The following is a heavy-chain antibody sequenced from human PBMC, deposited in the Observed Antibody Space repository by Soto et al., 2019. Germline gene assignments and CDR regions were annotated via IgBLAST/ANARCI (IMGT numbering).Heavy chain of an antibody. CDR1: EFSVSDNY. V-gene: IGHV3-53*04. J-gene: IGHJ4*02. Sequence: EVQLVESGGGLVLPGGSLRLACAASEFSVSDNYMNWVRQAPGKGLEWVVVIFSGGSTNYADSVKGRFTISRLKSENTLYLQMSSLRPEDTAVYFCKSRDYWGRGTLVTVSS. CDR2: IFSGGST. CDR3: KSRDY.